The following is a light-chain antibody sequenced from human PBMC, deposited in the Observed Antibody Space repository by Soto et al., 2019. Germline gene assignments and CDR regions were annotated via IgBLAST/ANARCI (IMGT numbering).Light chain of an antibody. CDR3: QQYGSSPWT. J-gene: IGKJ1*01. Sequence: ELVLTQSPGTLSLSPGERATLSCRASQSVSSSYLAWYQQKPGQAPSPLIYGASSRAIGIPDRFSGSGSGTDFALTISRLEPEEFAVYYCQQYGSSPWTFGQGTKVEIK. V-gene: IGKV3-20*01. CDR1: QSVSSSY. CDR2: GAS.